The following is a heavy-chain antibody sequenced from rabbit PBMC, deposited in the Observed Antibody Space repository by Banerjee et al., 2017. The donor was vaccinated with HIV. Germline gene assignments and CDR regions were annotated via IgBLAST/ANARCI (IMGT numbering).Heavy chain of an antibody. CDR2: LYPIYGAT. D-gene: IGHD4-1*01. V-gene: IGHV1S47*01. CDR3: ARIDPRYYSSDWDCFNL. CDR1: GFDFSSYG. Sequence: QEQLKESGGGLVQPGGSLKLSCKASGFDFSSYGISWVRQAPGKGLEWIAFLYPIYGATACASWVNGRFTVSLDNAQNTVFLQMTSLTAADTATYFCARIDPRYYSSDWDCFNLWGPGALVTDS. J-gene: IGHJ4*01.